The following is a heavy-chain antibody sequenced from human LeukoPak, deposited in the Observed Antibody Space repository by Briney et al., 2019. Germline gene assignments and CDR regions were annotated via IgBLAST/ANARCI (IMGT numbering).Heavy chain of an antibody. CDR1: DYSISSGFY. Sequence: ASETLSLTCAVFDYSISSGFYWGWIRQPPGKGLEWIGSIYHSGTTYYNPSLKSRVTISVDTSNNQFSLKLSSVTAADTAVYYCARDLGCSSPSCFYSYMDVWGKGTAVTVSS. D-gene: IGHD2-2*01. CDR3: ARDLGCSSPSCFYSYMDV. J-gene: IGHJ6*03. V-gene: IGHV4-38-2*02. CDR2: IYHSGTT.